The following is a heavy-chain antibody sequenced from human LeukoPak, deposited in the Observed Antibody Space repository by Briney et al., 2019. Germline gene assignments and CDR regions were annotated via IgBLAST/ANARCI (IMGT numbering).Heavy chain of an antibody. Sequence: SETLSLTCTVSGGSISSYYWSWIRQPPGKGLEWIGYIYYSGSTNYNPSLKSRVTISVDTSKNQFSLNLTSVTAADTAVYYCARFTPQGYGWGGYNRFDPWGQGTLVTVSS. CDR2: IYYSGST. CDR1: GGSISSYY. D-gene: IGHD3-16*01. J-gene: IGHJ5*02. V-gene: IGHV4-59*01. CDR3: ARFTPQGYGWGGYNRFDP.